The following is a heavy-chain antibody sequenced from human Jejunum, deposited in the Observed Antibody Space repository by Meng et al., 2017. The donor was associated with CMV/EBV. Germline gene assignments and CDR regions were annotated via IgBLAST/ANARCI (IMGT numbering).Heavy chain of an antibody. CDR1: GYSISSGRHF. D-gene: IGHD2-2*01. J-gene: IGHJ4*02. CDR2: IHYTETT. V-gene: IGHV4-39*07. CDR3: AADISTAWFYY. Sequence: LQHSGPGRAKPSDPLSLTLTTSGYSISSGRHFWRCIRQGPGKGLEWMATIHYTETTHYNPSLKSRITISVDTSKNQISLKVNSVTAADTAMYYCAADISTAWFYYWGQGTLVTVSS.